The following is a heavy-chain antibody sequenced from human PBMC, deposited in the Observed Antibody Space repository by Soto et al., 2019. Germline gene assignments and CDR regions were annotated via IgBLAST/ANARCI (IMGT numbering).Heavy chain of an antibody. J-gene: IGHJ4*02. D-gene: IGHD5-18*01. CDR3: ARDPGSSYGPPDY. Sequence: AASVKVSCKASGYTFTSYAMHWVRQAPGQRLEWMGWINAGNGNTKYSQKFQGRVTITRDTSASTAYMELNSLRDEDTAVYYCARDPGSSYGPPDYWGQGTLVTVSS. CDR2: INAGNGNT. V-gene: IGHV1-3*01. CDR1: GYTFTSYA.